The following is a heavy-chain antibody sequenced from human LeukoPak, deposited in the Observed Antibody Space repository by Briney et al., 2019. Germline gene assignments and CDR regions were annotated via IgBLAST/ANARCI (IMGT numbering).Heavy chain of an antibody. J-gene: IGHJ4*02. D-gene: IGHD1-26*01. CDR3: ARDSEWGLLRSDY. Sequence: GGSLRLSCAASGFTFSRYWMTWVRQAPGKGLEWVANIKQDGTEKYYVDSVKGRFTISRDSAKNSLYLQMNSLRAEDTAVYYCARDSEWGLLRSDYWGQGTLVTVSS. V-gene: IGHV3-7*05. CDR1: GFTFSRYW. CDR2: IKQDGTEK.